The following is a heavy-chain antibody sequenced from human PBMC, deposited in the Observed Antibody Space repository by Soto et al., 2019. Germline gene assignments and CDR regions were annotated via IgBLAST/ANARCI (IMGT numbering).Heavy chain of an antibody. Sequence: SETLSLTCTVSGGSISSYYWSWIRQPPGKGLEWIGCVYYSGSTIYNPSLKSRVTISLDTSKNQFSLKLSSVTAAYTAVYYCARERIVATISPSYYYYYYMDVWGKGTTVTVSS. CDR3: ARERIVATISPSYYYYYYMDV. CDR2: VYYSGST. D-gene: IGHD5-12*01. CDR1: GGSISSYY. J-gene: IGHJ6*03. V-gene: IGHV4-59*01.